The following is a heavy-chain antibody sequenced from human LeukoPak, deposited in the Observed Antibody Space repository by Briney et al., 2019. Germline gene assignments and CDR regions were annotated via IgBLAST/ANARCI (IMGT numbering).Heavy chain of an antibody. CDR1: GFSLNSYW. D-gene: IGHD6-13*01. Sequence: PGESLRLSCAASGFSLNSYWMTWVRQAPGRGLEWVANINPAGSDIYYVDPVRGRFTISRDNAKNSLYLQMNSLRAEDTAVYYCARDRSSWYRKDAFDVWGQGTMVTVSS. CDR3: ARDRSSWYRKDAFDV. V-gene: IGHV3-7*01. J-gene: IGHJ3*01. CDR2: INPAGSDI.